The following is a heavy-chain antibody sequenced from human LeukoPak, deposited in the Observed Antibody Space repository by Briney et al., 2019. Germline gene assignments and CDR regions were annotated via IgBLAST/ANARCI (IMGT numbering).Heavy chain of an antibody. CDR2: IFHSGST. CDR3: ARSAPYHIYYFHF. Sequence: SETLSLTCTVSGASISSSHYYWGWVRQSPGKGLEWIGSIFHSGSTYYNPSLKSRVTISVDTAKNHFSLNLNSVTAADTAVYYCARSAPYHIYYFHFSGQGALVTVSS. J-gene: IGHJ4*02. V-gene: IGHV4-39*02. CDR1: GASISSSHYY. D-gene: IGHD2-21*01.